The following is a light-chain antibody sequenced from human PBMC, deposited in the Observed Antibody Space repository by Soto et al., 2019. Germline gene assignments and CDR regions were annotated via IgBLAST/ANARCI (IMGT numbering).Light chain of an antibody. J-gene: IGKJ2*03. CDR2: ATS. V-gene: IGKV3-20*01. CDR1: QSVSSNY. Sequence: EIVLTQSPGPLSLSPGDRVTLSFRASQSVSSNYLAWYQQKPGQDPRLLIYATSARATGIPDRFSGSGSGTDFTLTSSRLEPEDFAMYYCQQYGGYTEARYRFGQGTRLEI. CDR3: QQYGGYTEARYR.